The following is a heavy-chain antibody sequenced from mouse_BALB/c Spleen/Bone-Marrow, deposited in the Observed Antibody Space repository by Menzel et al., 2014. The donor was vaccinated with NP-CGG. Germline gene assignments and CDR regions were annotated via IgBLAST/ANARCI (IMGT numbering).Heavy chain of an antibody. J-gene: IGHJ4*01. V-gene: IGHV5-6-4*01. Sequence: EVQVVESGGGLVKPGGSLKLSCAASGFTFSSYTMSWVRQTPEKRLEWVATISSGGSYTYYPDRVKGRFTISRDNAKNTLYLQMSSLKSEDTAMYYYTRDPFYYGSSYAMDYWGQGTSVTVSS. CDR3: TRDPFYYGSSYAMDY. D-gene: IGHD1-1*01. CDR2: ISSGGSYT. CDR1: GFTFSSYT.